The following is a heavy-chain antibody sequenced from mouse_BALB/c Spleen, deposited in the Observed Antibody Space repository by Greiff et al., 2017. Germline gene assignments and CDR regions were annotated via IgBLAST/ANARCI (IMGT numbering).Heavy chain of an antibody. CDR2: ISSGGGST. D-gene: IGHD1-1*01. Sequence: EVKLMESGGGLVKPGGSLKLSCAASGFAFSSYDMSWVRQTPEKRLEWVAYISSGGGSTYYPDTVKGRFTISRDNAKNTLYLQMSSLKSEDTAMYYCARQGPAYYYGRGPYAMDYWGQGTSVTVSS. V-gene: IGHV5-12-1*01. CDR3: ARQGPAYYYGRGPYAMDY. J-gene: IGHJ4*01. CDR1: GFAFSSYD.